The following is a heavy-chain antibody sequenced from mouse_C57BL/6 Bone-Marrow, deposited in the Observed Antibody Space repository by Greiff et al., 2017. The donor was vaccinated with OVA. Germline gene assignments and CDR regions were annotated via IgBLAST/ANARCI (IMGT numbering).Heavy chain of an antibody. V-gene: IGHV14-4*01. CDR2: IDPENGDT. CDR3: TSYGNFDY. D-gene: IGHD2-1*01. J-gene: IGHJ2*01. Sequence: VQLQQSGAELVRPGASVKLSCTASGFNIKDDYMHWVKQRPEQGLEWIGWIDPENGDTEYASKFQGKATITADTSSNTAYLQLSSLTSEDTAVYYCTSYGNFDYGGKGTTLTVSS. CDR1: GFNIKDDY.